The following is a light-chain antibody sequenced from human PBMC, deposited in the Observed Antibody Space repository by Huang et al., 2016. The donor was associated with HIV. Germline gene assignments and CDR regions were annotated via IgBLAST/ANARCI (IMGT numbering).Light chain of an antibody. J-gene: IGKJ2*01. Sequence: DIQMTQSPSSLSTSVGARVTITCRASQDINNRLAWYHQKPGKAPESLIYAASNVQSGVPSRFSGSGSGTYFTLTISSLQPEDFATYYCQQFDTFPYTFGRGTRLDI. V-gene: IGKV1-16*01. CDR3: QQFDTFPYT. CDR2: AAS. CDR1: QDINNR.